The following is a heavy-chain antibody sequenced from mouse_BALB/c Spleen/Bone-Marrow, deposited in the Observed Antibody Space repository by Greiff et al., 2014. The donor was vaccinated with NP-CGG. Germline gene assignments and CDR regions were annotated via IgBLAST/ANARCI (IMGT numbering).Heavy chain of an antibody. J-gene: IGHJ2*01. Sequence: EVQLQESGADLVKPGASVKLSCTPSGFNIKDTYMHWVKQRPEQGLEWIGRIDPANGNTKYDPKFQGKATITADTSSNTAYLQLSSLTSEDTAVYYGARWDDYASDYWGQGTTLTVSS. CDR1: GFNIKDTY. D-gene: IGHD2-4*01. V-gene: IGHV14-3*02. CDR3: ARWDDYASDY. CDR2: IDPANGNT.